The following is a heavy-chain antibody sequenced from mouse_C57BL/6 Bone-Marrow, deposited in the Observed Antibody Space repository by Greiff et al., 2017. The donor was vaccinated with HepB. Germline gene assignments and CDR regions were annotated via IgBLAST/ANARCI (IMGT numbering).Heavy chain of an antibody. CDR2: IYPRSGNT. CDR3: ARSGYYGSSPAWFAY. D-gene: IGHD1-1*01. Sequence: VQGVESGAELARPGASVKLSCKASGYTFTSYGISWVKQRTGQGLEWIGEIYPRSGNTYYNEKFKGKATLTADKSSSTAYMELRSLTSEDSAVYFCARSGYYGSSPAWFAYWGQGTLVTVSA. J-gene: IGHJ3*01. V-gene: IGHV1-81*01. CDR1: GYTFTSYG.